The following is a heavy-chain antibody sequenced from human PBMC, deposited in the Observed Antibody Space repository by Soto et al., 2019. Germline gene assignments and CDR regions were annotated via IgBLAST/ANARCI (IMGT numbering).Heavy chain of an antibody. CDR1: GDSITSNSYF. V-gene: IGHV4-39*01. D-gene: IGHD3-9*01. J-gene: IGHJ4*02. CDR2: IYYSGST. Sequence: SETLSLTCTVSGDSITSNSYFWAWIRQPPGKGLEWIGSIYYSGSTYHNPSLKSRVTISVDRSNNQFSLKLTSVTAADTAVYYCARHFSVDHFDYWGQGAPVTVSS. CDR3: ARHFSVDHFDY.